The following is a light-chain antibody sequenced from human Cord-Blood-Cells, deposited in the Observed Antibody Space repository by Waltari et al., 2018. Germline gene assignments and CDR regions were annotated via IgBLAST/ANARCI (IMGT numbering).Light chain of an antibody. V-gene: IGLV2-23*01. J-gene: IGLJ2*01. CDR2: EGS. CDR3: CSYAGXSXXX. CDR1: SSDVGSYNL. Sequence: QSALTXPASVSGSPGQSITISCTGTSSDVGSYNLVSWYQQHPGKAPKLMIYEGSKRPSGVSNRFSGSKSGNTASLTIXGLXAEDEAYYYCCSYAGXSXXXFXXGTKLTVL.